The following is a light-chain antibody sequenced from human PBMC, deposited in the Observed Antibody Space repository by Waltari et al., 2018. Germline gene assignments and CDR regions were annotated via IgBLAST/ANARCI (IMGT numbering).Light chain of an antibody. CDR3: ASWDDSLNGWV. CDR1: SSNIGKNP. Sequence: QSVLTQPPSVSEAPRQRVNISCSGSSSNIGKNPLNWFQHLPGKAPKFLMYFDDLLPSGVSDRFSGSKSGTSASLAISGLQSEDEATYYCASWDDSLNGWVFGGGTKLTVL. CDR2: FDD. J-gene: IGLJ3*02. V-gene: IGLV1-36*01.